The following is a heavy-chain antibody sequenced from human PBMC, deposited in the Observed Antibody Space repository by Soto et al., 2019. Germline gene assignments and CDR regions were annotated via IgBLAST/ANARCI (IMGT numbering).Heavy chain of an antibody. Sequence: GGSLSLSCAASGFTFSKFAMHWVRQAPGKGLEWVAVISFDGSKEYYVDSVKGRFTISRDNSKNTLYLQMNSLRVEGTAVYYCAKDISSYSGSYTYYFDCWGQGTLVTVSS. CDR1: GFTFSKFA. D-gene: IGHD1-26*01. V-gene: IGHV3-30*18. CDR2: ISFDGSKE. J-gene: IGHJ4*02. CDR3: AKDISSYSGSYTYYFDC.